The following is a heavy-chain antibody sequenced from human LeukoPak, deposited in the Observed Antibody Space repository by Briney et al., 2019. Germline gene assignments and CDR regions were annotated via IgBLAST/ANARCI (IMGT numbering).Heavy chain of an antibody. Sequence: ASVKVSCKASSYTFTSYGISWVRQAPGQGLEWMGWISAYNGNTNYAQKLQGRVTMTTDTSTSTAYMELRSLRSDDTAVYYCARDVTIFGVVIEGYCYYGMDVWGQGTTVTVSS. CDR3: ARDVTIFGVVIEGYCYYGMDV. CDR2: ISAYNGNT. J-gene: IGHJ6*02. D-gene: IGHD3-3*01. V-gene: IGHV1-18*01. CDR1: SYTFTSYG.